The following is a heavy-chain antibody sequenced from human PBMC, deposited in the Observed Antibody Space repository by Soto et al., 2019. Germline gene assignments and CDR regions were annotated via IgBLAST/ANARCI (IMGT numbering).Heavy chain of an antibody. D-gene: IGHD2-15*01. CDR1: GFTFSSYW. CDR3: ARDSWYCIGGSCYFPPHY. J-gene: IGHJ4*02. Sequence: EVQLVESGGGLVQPGGSLRLSCAASGFTFSSYWMHWVRQAPGKGLVWVSRINSDGSSTSYADSVKGRFTISRDNAKNTLYLQMNSLRAEDTAVYYCARDSWYCIGGSCYFPPHYWGQGTLVTVCS. CDR2: INSDGSST. V-gene: IGHV3-74*01.